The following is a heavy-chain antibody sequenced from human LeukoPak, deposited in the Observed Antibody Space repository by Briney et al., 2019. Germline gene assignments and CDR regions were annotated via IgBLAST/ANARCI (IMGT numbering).Heavy chain of an antibody. Sequence: SETLSHTCTVSGGSISSSSYYWGWIRQPPGKGLEWIGRIYTSGSTNYNPSLKSRVTISVDTSKNQFSLKLSSVTAADTAVYYCARVSAPYDSSGYYSTGGYFDYWGQGTLVTVSS. CDR1: GGSISSSSYY. CDR2: IYTSGST. V-gene: IGHV4-61*02. CDR3: ARVSAPYDSSGYYSTGGYFDY. J-gene: IGHJ4*02. D-gene: IGHD3-22*01.